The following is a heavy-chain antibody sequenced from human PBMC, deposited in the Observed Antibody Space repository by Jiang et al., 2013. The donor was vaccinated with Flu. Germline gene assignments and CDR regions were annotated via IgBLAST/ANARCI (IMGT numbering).Heavy chain of an antibody. J-gene: IGHJ3*02. Sequence: GPGLVKASETLSLTCTVSDGSISSYYWSWIRQSPGKGLEWIGYIYYSGITASNPSLRGRVTISIDTSKNQFALRLSSVTAADTAVYYCASELRIAGGTSALDIWGQGTKVTVSS. CDR2: IYYSGIT. CDR1: DGSISSYY. CDR3: ASELRIAGGTSALDI. V-gene: IGHV4-59*13. D-gene: IGHD6-13*01.